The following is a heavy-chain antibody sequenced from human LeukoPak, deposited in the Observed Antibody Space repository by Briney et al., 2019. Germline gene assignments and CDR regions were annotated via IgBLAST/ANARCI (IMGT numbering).Heavy chain of an antibody. Sequence: GRSLRLSCAASGFTFSSYGMHWVRQAPGKGLEWVAVISYDGSNKYYADSVKGRFTISRGNSKNTVYLQMNSLRAEDTAVYYCASISGFDYWGQGTLVTVSS. CDR2: ISYDGSNK. D-gene: IGHD1-26*01. CDR3: ASISGFDY. V-gene: IGHV3-30*03. J-gene: IGHJ4*02. CDR1: GFTFSSYG.